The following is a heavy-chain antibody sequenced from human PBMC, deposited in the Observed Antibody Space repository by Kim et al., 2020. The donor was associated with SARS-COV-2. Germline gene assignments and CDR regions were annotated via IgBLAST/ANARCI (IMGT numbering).Heavy chain of an antibody. J-gene: IGHJ4*02. CDR2: ISWNSGSI. CDR1: GFTFDDYA. D-gene: IGHD3-22*01. V-gene: IGHV3-9*01. CDR3: AKEGQEWGGKVVVTYFDY. Sequence: GGSLRLSCAASGFTFDDYAMHWVRQAPGKGLEWVSGISWNSGSIGYADSVKGRFTISRDNAKNSLYLQMNSLRAEDTALYYCAKEGQEWGGKVVVTYFDYWGQGTLVTVSS.